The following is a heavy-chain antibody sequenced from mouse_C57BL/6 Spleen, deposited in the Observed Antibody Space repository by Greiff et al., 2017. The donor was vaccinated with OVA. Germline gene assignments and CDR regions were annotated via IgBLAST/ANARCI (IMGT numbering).Heavy chain of an antibody. Sequence: QVQLQQPGAELVKPGASVKLSCKASGYTFTSYWMHWVKQRPGQGLEWIGMIHPNSGSTNYNEKFKSKATLTVDKSSSTAYMQLSSLTSEDSAVYYSARWGYDGYCGENAMDYWGQGTSVTVSS. CDR2: IHPNSGST. J-gene: IGHJ4*01. D-gene: IGHD2-3*01. V-gene: IGHV1-64*01. CDR1: GYTFTSYW. CDR3: ARWGYDGYCGENAMDY.